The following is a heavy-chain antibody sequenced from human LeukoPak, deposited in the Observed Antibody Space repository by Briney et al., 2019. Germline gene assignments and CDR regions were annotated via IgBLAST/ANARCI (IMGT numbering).Heavy chain of an antibody. D-gene: IGHD2-2*01. J-gene: IGHJ5*02. CDR1: GGSFSNYY. CDR2: VNHNGST. CDR3: ARGDCSSPSCYLSDWFDP. Sequence: SETLSLTCAVYGGSFSNYYWSWIRQPPGKGLEWIEEVNHNGSTNYNPSLERRVTISIDTSKNQISLKLSSVTAADTAVYFCARGDCSSPSCYLSDWFDPWGQGALVTVSS. V-gene: IGHV4-34*01.